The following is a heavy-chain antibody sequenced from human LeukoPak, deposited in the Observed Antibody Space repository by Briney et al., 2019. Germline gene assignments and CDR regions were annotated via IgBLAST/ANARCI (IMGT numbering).Heavy chain of an antibody. CDR3: AGIVVPAAIRAWDYYYYMDV. CDR2: IYHSGST. D-gene: IGHD2-2*02. J-gene: IGHJ6*03. Sequence: SETLSLTCTVSGYSISSGYYWGWIRQPPGKGLEWIGSIYHSGSTYYNPSLKSRVTISVDTSKNQFSLKLSSVTAADTAVYYCAGIVVPAAIRAWDYYYYMDVWGKGTTVTVSS. CDR1: GYSISSGYY. V-gene: IGHV4-38-2*02.